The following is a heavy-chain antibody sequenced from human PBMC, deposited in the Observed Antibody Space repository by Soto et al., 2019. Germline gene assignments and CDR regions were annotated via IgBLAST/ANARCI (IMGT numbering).Heavy chain of an antibody. CDR2: ISYDGSNK. J-gene: IGHJ6*02. V-gene: IGHV3-30-3*01. Sequence: PGGSLRLSCATAGFTFSSYAMHWFRQAPGTGLEWVAVISYDGSNKYYADSVKGRFTISRDNSKNTLYLQMNSLRAEDTAVYYCARNIVSVPAAITSYYGMDVWGQGTTGTASS. CDR3: ARNIVSVPAAITSYYGMDV. D-gene: IGHD2-2*02. CDR1: GFTFSSYA.